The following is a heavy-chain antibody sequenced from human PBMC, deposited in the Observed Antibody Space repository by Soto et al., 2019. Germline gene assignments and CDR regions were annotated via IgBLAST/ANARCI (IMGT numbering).Heavy chain of an antibody. J-gene: IGHJ6*02. D-gene: IGHD2-15*01. CDR2: INPNSGGT. Sequence: ASVKVSCKASGGTFSSYAISWVRQAPGQGLEWMGWINPNSGGTNYAQKFQGRVTMTRDTSISTACMELSRLRSDDTAVYYCARVVGSDKNYYYYYGMDVWGQGTTVTVSS. CDR1: GGTFSSYA. V-gene: IGHV1-2*02. CDR3: ARVVGSDKNYYYYYGMDV.